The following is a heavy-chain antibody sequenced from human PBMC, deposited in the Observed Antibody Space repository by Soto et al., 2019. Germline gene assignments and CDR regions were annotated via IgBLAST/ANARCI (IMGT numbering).Heavy chain of an antibody. CDR1: GFTFSSYA. CDR2: ISYDGSNK. J-gene: IGHJ4*02. CDR3: ARDTGLYGDNFDY. D-gene: IGHD4-17*01. V-gene: IGHV3-30-3*01. Sequence: QVQLVESGGGVVQPGRSLRLSCAASGFTFSSYAMHWVRQAPGKGLEWVAVISYDGSNKYYADSVKGRFTISRDNSKNTLYLQMNSLRAEDTAVYYCARDTGLYGDNFDYWGQGTLVTVSS.